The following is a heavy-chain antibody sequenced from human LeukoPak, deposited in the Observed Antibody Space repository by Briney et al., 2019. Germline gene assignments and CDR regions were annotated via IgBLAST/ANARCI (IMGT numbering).Heavy chain of an antibody. CDR3: ARAVRAYQWYFDL. CDR1: GGSISTSSSY. CDR2: IYYSGAT. V-gene: IGHV4-39*07. D-gene: IGHD2-2*01. J-gene: IGHJ2*01. Sequence: PSETLSLTCTVSGGSISTSSSYWWGWIRQPPGKGLEWIGIIYYSGATYSNPSLQSRVTISLDTSKSQFSLKLSSVTAADTAVYYCARAVRAYQWYFDLWGRGTLVTVSS.